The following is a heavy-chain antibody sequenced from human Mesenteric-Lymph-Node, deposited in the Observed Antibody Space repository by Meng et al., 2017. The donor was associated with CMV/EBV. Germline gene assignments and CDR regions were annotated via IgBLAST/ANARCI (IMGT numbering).Heavy chain of an antibody. D-gene: IGHD3-10*01. CDR1: AGSSRGYS. J-gene: IGHJ5*02. V-gene: IGHV4-34*01. CDR2: INHSGST. Sequence: YAGSSRGYSWRWTPQPPGKGLEWIGEINHSGSTNYTPSLKRRVTISVDTSKTQFSLKLSSVTAADTAVYYCARLAYGSGSYNWFDPWGQGTLVTVSS. CDR3: ARLAYGSGSYNWFDP.